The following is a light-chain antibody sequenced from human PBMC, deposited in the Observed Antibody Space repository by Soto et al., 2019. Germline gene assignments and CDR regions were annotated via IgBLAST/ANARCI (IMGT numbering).Light chain of an antibody. CDR1: SSDVGGYNY. CDR2: EVT. CDR3: SSYAGSNDLV. J-gene: IGLJ2*01. Sequence: QSVLTQPPSASGSPGQSVTISCTATSSDVGGYNYVSWYQQHPGKAPKLMIYEVTKRPSGVPDRFSGSKSGNTASLTVSGLQAGDGADYYCSSYAGSNDLVFGGGTQLTVL. V-gene: IGLV2-8*01.